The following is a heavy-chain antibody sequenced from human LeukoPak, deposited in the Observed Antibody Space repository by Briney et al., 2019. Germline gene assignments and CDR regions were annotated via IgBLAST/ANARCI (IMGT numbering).Heavy chain of an antibody. CDR1: GYTFTGYY. CDR2: INPNSGGT. Sequence: ASVKVSCKASGYTFTGYYMHWARQAPGQGLEWMGWINPNSGGTNYAQKFQGRVTMTRDTSISTAYMELSRLRSDDTAVYYCAREGGYCSSTSCPPSYSAWGQGTLVTVSS. V-gene: IGHV1-2*02. J-gene: IGHJ4*02. CDR3: AREGGYCSSTSCPPSYSA. D-gene: IGHD2-2*01.